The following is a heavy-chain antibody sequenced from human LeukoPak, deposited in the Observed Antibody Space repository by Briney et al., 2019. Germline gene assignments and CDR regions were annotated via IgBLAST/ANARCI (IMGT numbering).Heavy chain of an antibody. D-gene: IGHD3-9*01. Sequence: GGSLRLSSAASGFTLSSYWMNSVRPAPGEGLEWVAHINGDGRDKYYVGAVRGRFSIYRGNAENALYLQMNSLRGDDTALYYCARGVDSAIDWWGQGTLVTVSS. CDR2: INGDGRDK. J-gene: IGHJ4*02. V-gene: IGHV3-7*04. CDR3: ARGVDSAIDW. CDR1: GFTLSSYW.